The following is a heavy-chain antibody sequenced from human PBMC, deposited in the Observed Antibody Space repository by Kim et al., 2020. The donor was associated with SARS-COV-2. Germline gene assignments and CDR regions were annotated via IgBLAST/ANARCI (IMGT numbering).Heavy chain of an antibody. CDR3: ARVRVVVTGYYFDY. CDR2: IHYSGST. J-gene: IGHJ4*02. CDR1: GGSVSSGSHY. V-gene: IGHV4-61*01. Sequence: SETLSLTCTVSGGSVSSGSHYWSWIRQPPGKGLEWIGHIHYSGSTNYNPSLKSRVTISVDTSKNQFSLNLSSVTAADTALYSCARVRVVVTGYYFDYWGQGTMVTVSS. D-gene: IGHD2-2*01.